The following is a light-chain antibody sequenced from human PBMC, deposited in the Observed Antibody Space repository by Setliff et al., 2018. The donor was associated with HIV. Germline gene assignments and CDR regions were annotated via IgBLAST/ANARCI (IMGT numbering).Light chain of an antibody. V-gene: IGLV2-23*02. Sequence: QSALAQPASVPGSPGQSITISCTGTRSDVGTYNLVSWYQQHPGKVPKLTIYEVSKRPSGVSNRFSGSKSDNTASLTISGLQAEDEADYYCCSYVGASIYVFGTGTKVTVL. CDR3: CSYVGASIYV. J-gene: IGLJ1*01. CDR2: EVS. CDR1: RSDVGTYNL.